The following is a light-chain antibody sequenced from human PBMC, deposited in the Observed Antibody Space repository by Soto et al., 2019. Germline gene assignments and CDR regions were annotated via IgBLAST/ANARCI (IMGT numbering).Light chain of an antibody. Sequence: EIVMTQSPATLSVSPGERATLSCRASQSVSGNLAWYQHKPGQAPRLLIHGASTRATGIPTRFSGSGSGTEFTLTINRLQSEDFAVYYCQQYHKWPRTFGQGTKVEIK. CDR2: GAS. CDR3: QQYHKWPRT. J-gene: IGKJ1*01. V-gene: IGKV3-15*01. CDR1: QSVSGN.